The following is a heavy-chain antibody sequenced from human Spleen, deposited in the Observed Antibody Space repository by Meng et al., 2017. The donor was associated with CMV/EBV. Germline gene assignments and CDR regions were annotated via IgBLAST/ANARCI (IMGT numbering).Heavy chain of an antibody. CDR2: IYPGDSNT. V-gene: IGHV5-51*01. D-gene: IGHD5-12*01. CDR3: ARQGGYSGYDFDY. Sequence: GESLKISCKGSGYSFTSYWIGWVRQMPGKGLEWTGIIYPGDSNTRYSPSFQGQVTISADKSINSAYLQWSSLKASDTAMYYCARQGGYSGYDFDYWGQGTLVTVSS. CDR1: GYSFTSYW. J-gene: IGHJ4*02.